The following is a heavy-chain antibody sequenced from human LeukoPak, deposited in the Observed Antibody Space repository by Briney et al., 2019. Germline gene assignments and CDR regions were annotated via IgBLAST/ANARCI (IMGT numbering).Heavy chain of an antibody. V-gene: IGHV1-18*01. Sequence: ASVKVSCKASGYTFTSYGISWVRQAPGQGLEWMGWISAYNGNTNYAQKLQGRVTMTTDTSTSTAYMELGSLRSDDTAVYYCARVTGYDSSGYYFYWGQGTLVTVSS. CDR1: GYTFTSYG. J-gene: IGHJ4*02. CDR3: ARVTGYDSSGYYFY. D-gene: IGHD3-22*01. CDR2: ISAYNGNT.